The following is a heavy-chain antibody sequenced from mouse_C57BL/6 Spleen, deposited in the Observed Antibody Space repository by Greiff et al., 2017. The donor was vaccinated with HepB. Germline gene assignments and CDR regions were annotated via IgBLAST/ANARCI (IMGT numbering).Heavy chain of an antibody. CDR1: GYTFTSYW. V-gene: IGHV1-50*01. J-gene: IGHJ4*01. CDR2: IDPSDSYT. Sequence: QVQLKQPGAELVKPGASVKLSCKASGYTFTSYWMQWVKQRPGQGLEWIGEIDPSDSYTNYNQKFKGKATLTVDTSSSTAYMQLSSLTSEDSAVYYCARRYYAMDYWGQGTSVTVSS. CDR3: ARRYYAMDY.